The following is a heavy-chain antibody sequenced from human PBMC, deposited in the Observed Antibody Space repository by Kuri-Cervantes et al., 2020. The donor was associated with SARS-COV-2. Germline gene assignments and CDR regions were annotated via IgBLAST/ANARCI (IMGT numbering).Heavy chain of an antibody. D-gene: IGHD4-17*01. CDR3: ARHHVTTTPYYGMDV. Sequence: GESLKISCKGSGYSFTSYWIGWVRQMPGKGLEWMGIIYPGDSDTRYSPSFQGQVTISADKSISTAYLQWSSLKASDTAMYYCARHHVTTTPYYGMDVWGQGTTVTVSS. V-gene: IGHV5-51*01. CDR1: GYSFTSYW. CDR2: IYPGDSDT. J-gene: IGHJ6*02.